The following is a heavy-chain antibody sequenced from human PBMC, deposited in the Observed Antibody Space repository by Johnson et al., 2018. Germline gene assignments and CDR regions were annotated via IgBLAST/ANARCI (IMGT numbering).Heavy chain of an antibody. Sequence: VQLVQSGGGLVQPGGSLRLSCAASGFTFRSYAMTWVRQAPGRGLVWVSSITFSGDTSYYADSVKGRFTISRDISKNTLYLQMNSLSAEDTAVYFCAKDPHDNSWYRYFQEWGQGTLVSVSS. CDR2: ITFSGDTS. J-gene: IGHJ1*01. CDR3: AKDPHDNSWYRYFQE. V-gene: IGHV3-23*04. CDR1: GFTFRSYA. D-gene: IGHD6-13*01.